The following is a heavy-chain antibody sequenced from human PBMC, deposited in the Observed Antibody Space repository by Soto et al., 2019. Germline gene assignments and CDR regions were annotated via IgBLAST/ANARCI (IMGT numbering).Heavy chain of an antibody. CDR1: GFTVSSNY. Sequence: PGGSLRLSCAASGFTVSSNYMSWVRQAPGKGLEWVSVIYSGGSTYYADSVKGRFTISRDNSKNTLYLQMNSLRAEDTAVYYCAGCIPQRWRGLDYYYYGMDVWGQGTTVTVSS. J-gene: IGHJ6*02. CDR3: AGCIPQRWRGLDYYYYGMDV. CDR2: IYSGGST. V-gene: IGHV3-53*01.